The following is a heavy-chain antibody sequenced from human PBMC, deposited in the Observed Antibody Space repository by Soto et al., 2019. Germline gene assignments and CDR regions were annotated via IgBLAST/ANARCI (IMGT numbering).Heavy chain of an antibody. CDR1: GYTFSDYY. Sequence: QVQLVQSGAEVKKPGASVKVSCKASGYTFSDYYIHWVQQAPGQGLAWMGCINPNRGGTQSAQKFRGWASMTSDTSIGTAYMALSSVESDDTAVYYCARGPGEAVAGRHFDPWGQGTLVTVSS. V-gene: IGHV1-2*04. J-gene: IGHJ5*02. CDR2: INPNRGGT. CDR3: ARGPGEAVAGRHFDP. D-gene: IGHD6-19*01.